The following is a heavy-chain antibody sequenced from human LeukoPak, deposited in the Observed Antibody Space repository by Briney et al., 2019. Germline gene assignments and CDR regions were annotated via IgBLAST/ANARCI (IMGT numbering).Heavy chain of an antibody. CDR1: AFTFSNFG. J-gene: IGHJ3*02. D-gene: IGHD3-10*01. CDR3: AKDISWFGTSDAFDI. Sequence: GGSLRLSCAASAFTFSNFGMHWVRQAPGKGLEWVSFIRSDGSTKYYADSVKGRFTISRDNAKNSLYLQMNSLRAEDTALYYCAKDISWFGTSDAFDIWGQGTMVTVSS. V-gene: IGHV3-30*02. CDR2: IRSDGSTK.